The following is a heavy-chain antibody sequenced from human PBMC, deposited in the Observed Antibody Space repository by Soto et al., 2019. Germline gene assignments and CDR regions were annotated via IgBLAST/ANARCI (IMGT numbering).Heavy chain of an antibody. CDR3: ARRGCSSTRCRSDNWFDP. CDR2: IYYSGST. V-gene: IGHV4-59*08. J-gene: IGHJ5*02. CDR1: GGSISSYY. D-gene: IGHD2-2*01. Sequence: SETLSLTCTVSGGSISSYYWSWIRQPPGKGLEWIGYIYYSGSTNYNPSLKSRVTISVDTSKNQFSLKLSSVTAADTALCYCARRGCSSTRCRSDNWFDPWGQGTLVTVSS.